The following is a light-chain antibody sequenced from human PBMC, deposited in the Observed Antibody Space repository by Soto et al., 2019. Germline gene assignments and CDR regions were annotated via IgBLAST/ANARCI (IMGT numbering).Light chain of an antibody. V-gene: IGKV3-11*01. Sequence: EIVLTQSPATLSLTPGERATLSCRASQSVSSYLAWYQQKPGQAPRLLIYDASNRATGIPARFSGSGSGTDFTLTISSLEPEDFAVYYCQQRSNWPPVWTFCQVTKVEIK. J-gene: IGKJ1*01. CDR1: QSVSSY. CDR3: QQRSNWPPVWT. CDR2: DAS.